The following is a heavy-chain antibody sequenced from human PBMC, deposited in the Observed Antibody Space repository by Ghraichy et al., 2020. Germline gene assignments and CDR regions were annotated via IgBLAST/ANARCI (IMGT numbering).Heavy chain of an antibody. Sequence: ASVKVSCKASAYIFSDYYIHWVRQAPGQGLEWMGWINPYSGGTNYAQKFQGRVTMTRDTSIGTAYMELRRVISDDTAMYYCARSGGSGSACHYDGARHDYYLYGMDGGGQGTTVTVSS. CDR2: INPYSGGT. CDR3: ARSGGSGSACHYDGARHDYYLYGMDG. CDR1: AYIFSDYY. D-gene: IGHD3-10*01. V-gene: IGHV1-2*02. J-gene: IGHJ6*01.